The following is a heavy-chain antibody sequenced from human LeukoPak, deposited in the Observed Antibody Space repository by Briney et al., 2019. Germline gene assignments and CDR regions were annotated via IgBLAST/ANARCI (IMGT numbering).Heavy chain of an antibody. CDR2: ISAYNGNT. CDR1: GYTFTSYG. Sequence: ASVKVSCKASGYTFTSYGISWVRQAPGQGLEWMGWISAYNGNTNYAQKLQGRVTMTTDTSTSTAYKELRSLRSDDTAVYYCARGGYDFWSGYTTFDPWGQGTLVTVSS. V-gene: IGHV1-18*01. CDR3: ARGGYDFWSGYTTFDP. D-gene: IGHD3-3*01. J-gene: IGHJ5*02.